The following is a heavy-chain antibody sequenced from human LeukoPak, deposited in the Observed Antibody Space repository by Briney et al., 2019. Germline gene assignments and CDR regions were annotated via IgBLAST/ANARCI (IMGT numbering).Heavy chain of an antibody. J-gene: IGHJ4*02. Sequence: SETLSLTCAVYGGSFSGYYWSWIRQHPGKGLEWIGYIYYSGSTYYNPSLKSRVTISVDTSKNQFSLKLSSVTAADTAVYYCASAYGDYLIYFDYWGQGTLVTVSS. CDR3: ASAYGDYLIYFDY. V-gene: IGHV4-31*11. CDR1: GGSFSGYY. D-gene: IGHD4-17*01. CDR2: IYYSGST.